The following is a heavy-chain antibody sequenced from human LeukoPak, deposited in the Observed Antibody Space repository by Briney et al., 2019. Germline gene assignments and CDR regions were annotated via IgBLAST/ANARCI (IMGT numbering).Heavy chain of an antibody. V-gene: IGHV1-24*01. CDR1: GYTLTELS. J-gene: IGHJ4*02. Sequence: ASVKVSCKVSGYTLTELSMHWVRQAPGKGLEWMGGFDPEDGETIYTQKFQGRVTMTEDTSTDTAYMELSSLRSEDTAVYYCATDLRYLVGATTYWGQGTLVTVSS. CDR3: ATDLRYLVGATTY. D-gene: IGHD1-26*01. CDR2: FDPEDGET.